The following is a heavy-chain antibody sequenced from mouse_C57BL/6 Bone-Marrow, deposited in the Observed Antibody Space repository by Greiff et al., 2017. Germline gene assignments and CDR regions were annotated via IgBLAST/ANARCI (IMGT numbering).Heavy chain of an antibody. J-gene: IGHJ2*01. CDR2: IFPGSGST. D-gene: IGHD1-1*01. V-gene: IGHV1-75*01. CDR3: ARGVFTTVVANYFDY. CDR1: GYTFTDYY. Sequence: QVQLKQSGPELVKPGASVKISCKASGYTFTDYYINWVKQRPGQGLEWIGWIFPGSGSTYYNEKFKGKATLTVDKSSSTAYMLLSSLTSEDSAVYFCARGVFTTVVANYFDYWGQGTTLTVSS.